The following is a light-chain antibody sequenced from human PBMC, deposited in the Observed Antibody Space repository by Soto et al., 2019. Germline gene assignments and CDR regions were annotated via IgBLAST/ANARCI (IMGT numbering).Light chain of an antibody. CDR1: QGIGVR. CDR3: LQVSSFPRT. Sequence: IQMTQSPSSLSASIGDRVTITCRASQGIGVRLAWFQQKPGKAPQYLIQSASSLQSGVTSRFSGSGSGTEFILTINSLQPEDVAIYYCLQVSSFPRTFGQGTKVEIK. CDR2: SAS. V-gene: IGKV1-12*01. J-gene: IGKJ1*01.